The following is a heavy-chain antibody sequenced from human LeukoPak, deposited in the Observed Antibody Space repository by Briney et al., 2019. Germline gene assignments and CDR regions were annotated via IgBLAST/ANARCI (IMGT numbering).Heavy chain of an antibody. J-gene: IGHJ4*02. CDR2: IYSDGST. CDR1: GFTVSSNY. D-gene: IGHD3-22*01. Sequence: PGGSLRLSCAASGFTVSSNYMSCFRQAPGQRLEWVSLIYSDGSTYYADSVKGRFTISRDNSKNTLSLQMNSLRAEDTAVYYCARGYNDNSVFDYWGQGTLVTVSS. CDR3: ARGYNDNSVFDY. V-gene: IGHV3-66*01.